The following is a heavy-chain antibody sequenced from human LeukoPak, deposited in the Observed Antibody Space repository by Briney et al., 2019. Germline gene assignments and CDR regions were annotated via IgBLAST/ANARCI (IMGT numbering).Heavy chain of an antibody. V-gene: IGHV3-9*01. CDR2: ISWNSGSI. Sequence: PGRSLRLSCAASGFTFDDYAMHWVRQAPGKGLEWVSGISWNSGSIGYADSVKGRFTISRDNAKNSLYLQMNSLRAEDTALYYCAKALGYGTRYYYGMDVWGQGTTVTVSS. CDR3: AKALGYGTRYYYGMDV. CDR1: GFTFDDYA. D-gene: IGHD5-18*01. J-gene: IGHJ6*02.